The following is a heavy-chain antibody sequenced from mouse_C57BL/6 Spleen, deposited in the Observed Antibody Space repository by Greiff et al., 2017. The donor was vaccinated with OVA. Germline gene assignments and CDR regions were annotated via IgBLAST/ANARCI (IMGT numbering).Heavy chain of an antibody. CDR2: ISSGRSTI. J-gene: IGHJ2*01. Sequence: EVKLMESGGGLVKPGGSLKLSCAASGFTFSDYGMHWVRQAPEKGLEWVAYISSGRSTIYYADTVKGRFTISRDNAKNTLFLQMTSLRSEDTAMYYSARGHYDAYFFDYWGQGTTLTVSS. V-gene: IGHV5-17*01. D-gene: IGHD2-4*01. CDR1: GFTFSDYG. CDR3: ARGHYDAYFFDY.